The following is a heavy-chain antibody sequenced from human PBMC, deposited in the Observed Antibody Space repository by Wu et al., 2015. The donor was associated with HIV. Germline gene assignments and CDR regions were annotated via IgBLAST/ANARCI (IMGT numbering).Heavy chain of an antibody. Sequence: QVQLVQSGAEVKKPGSSVKVSCKASGGTFSSYAISWVRQAPGQGLEWMGGIIPIFGTANYAQKFQGRVTITADESTSTAYMELSSLRSEDTAVYYCARAAFWDSSGYYGTDYYYNGRLGQKGTNGHRLL. J-gene: IGHJ6*03. CDR3: ARAAFWDSSGYYGTDYYYNGR. CDR1: GGTFSSYA. V-gene: IGHV1-69*12. D-gene: IGHD3-22*01. CDR2: IIPIFGTA.